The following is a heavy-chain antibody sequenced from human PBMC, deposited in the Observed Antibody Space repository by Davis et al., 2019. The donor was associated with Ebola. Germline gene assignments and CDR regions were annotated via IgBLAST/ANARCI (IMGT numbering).Heavy chain of an antibody. J-gene: IGHJ5*02. D-gene: IGHD4-11*01. CDR2: IYYSGST. Sequence: PSETLSLTCTVSGGSVSSGSYYWSWIRQPPGKGLEWIGYIYYSGSTNYNPSLKSRVTISVDTSKNQFSLKLSSVTAADTAVYYCARVGTTVTTGWFDPWGQGTLVTVSS. CDR1: GGSVSSGSYY. V-gene: IGHV4-61*01. CDR3: ARVGTTVTTGWFDP.